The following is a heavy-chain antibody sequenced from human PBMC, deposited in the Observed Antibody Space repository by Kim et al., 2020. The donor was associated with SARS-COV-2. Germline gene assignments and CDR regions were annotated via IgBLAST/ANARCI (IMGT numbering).Heavy chain of an antibody. D-gene: IGHD2-15*01. Sequence: ASVKVSCKASGYTFTGYYMHWVRQAPGQGLEWMGRINPNSGGTNYAQKFQGRVTMTRDTSISTAYMELSRLRSDDTAVYYCARGPLVVVVAADYNWFDPWGQGTLVTVSS. V-gene: IGHV1-2*06. J-gene: IGHJ5*02. CDR1: GYTFTGYY. CDR2: INPNSGGT. CDR3: ARGPLVVVVAADYNWFDP.